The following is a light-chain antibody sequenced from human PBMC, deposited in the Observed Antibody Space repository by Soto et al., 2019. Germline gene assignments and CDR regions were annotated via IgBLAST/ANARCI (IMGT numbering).Light chain of an antibody. J-gene: IGLJ1*01. CDR2: EVS. CDR3: TSFTSSSTQV. V-gene: IGLV2-14*02. Sequence: QSVLTQPASVSGSPGQSITISCTGTSSNVGSYKLVSWYQQHPGKAPKLMIFEVSDRPSGVSDRFSGSKSGSTASLTISGLQAEDEADYFCTSFTSSSTQVFGTGTKVTVL. CDR1: SSNVGSYKL.